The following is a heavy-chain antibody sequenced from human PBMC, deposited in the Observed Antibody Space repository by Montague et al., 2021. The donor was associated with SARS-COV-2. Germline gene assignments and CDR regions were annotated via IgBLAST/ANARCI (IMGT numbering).Heavy chain of an antibody. D-gene: IGHD4-17*01. CDR2: IRQDGSDK. CDR3: TRDRDYGDYLNWFNP. J-gene: IGHJ5*02. V-gene: IGHV3-7*01. Sequence: SLRLSCAASGFTISSYWMSRVRQAPGKGLEWVANIRQDGSDKYYLDSVRGRFTIFRDNAKNSLYLQMNSLTAEDTGVYYCTRDRDYGDYLNWFNPWGQGTLVTASS. CDR1: GFTISSYW.